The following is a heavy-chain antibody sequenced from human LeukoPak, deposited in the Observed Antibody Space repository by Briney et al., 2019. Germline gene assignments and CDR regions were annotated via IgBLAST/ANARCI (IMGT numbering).Heavy chain of an antibody. J-gene: IGHJ6*02. CDR2: IKQDGSEK. Sequence: PGGSLRLSCAASGFTFSSYWMSWVRQAPGKGLEWVANIKQDGSEKYYVDSVKGRFTISRDNAKNSLYLQMNSLRAEDTAVYYCARVAGVAAAEPPPYYYYGMDAWGQGTTVTVSS. CDR1: GFTFSSYW. V-gene: IGHV3-7*04. CDR3: ARVAGVAAAEPPPYYYYGMDA. D-gene: IGHD6-13*01.